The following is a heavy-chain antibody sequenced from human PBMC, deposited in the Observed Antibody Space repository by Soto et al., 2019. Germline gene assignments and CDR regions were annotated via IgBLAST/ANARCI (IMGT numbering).Heavy chain of an antibody. Sequence: PGGSLRLSCAASGFTFSSYAMSWVRQAPGKGLEWVSAISGSGGSTYYADSVKGRFTISRDNSKNTLYLQMNSLRAEDTAVYYCTKSPFRGCYGGRGDAFDIWGQGTMVTVSS. CDR2: ISGSGGST. D-gene: IGHD2-15*01. V-gene: IGHV3-23*01. CDR3: TKSPFRGCYGGRGDAFDI. J-gene: IGHJ3*02. CDR1: GFTFSSYA.